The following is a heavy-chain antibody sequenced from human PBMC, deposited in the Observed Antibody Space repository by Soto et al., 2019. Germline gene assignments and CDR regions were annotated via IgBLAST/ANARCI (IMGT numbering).Heavy chain of an antibody. CDR2: IGTAGDT. J-gene: IGHJ4*02. CDR3: ARAIGPTLFDY. V-gene: IGHV3-13*04. Sequence: GGSLRLSCSASGFTFSSYDMHWVRQGPGKGLEWVSAIGTAGDTNYAGSVKGRFTISRENAKNSLYLQMNSLRAGDTAIYFCARAIGPTLFDYCGQGTLATVSS. CDR1: GFTFSSYD. D-gene: IGHD3-22*01.